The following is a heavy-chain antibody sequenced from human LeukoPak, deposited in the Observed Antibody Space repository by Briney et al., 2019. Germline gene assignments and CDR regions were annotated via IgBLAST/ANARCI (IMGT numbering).Heavy chain of an antibody. CDR3: ATGYCSSTSCSGAFDI. J-gene: IGHJ3*02. CDR1: GYTLTELS. Sequence: ASVKDSCKVSGYTLTELSMHWVRQAPGKGLEWMGGFDPEDGETIYAQKFQGRVTMTEDTSTDTAYMELSSLRSEDTAVYYCATGYCSSTSCSGAFDIWVQGTMVTVSS. V-gene: IGHV1-24*01. CDR2: FDPEDGET. D-gene: IGHD2-2*03.